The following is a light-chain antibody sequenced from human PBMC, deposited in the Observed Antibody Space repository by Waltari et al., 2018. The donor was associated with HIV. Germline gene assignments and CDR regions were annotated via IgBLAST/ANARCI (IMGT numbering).Light chain of an antibody. Sequence: NFMLTQPHSVSESPGKTVTISCTRSSGSIASNYLQWYQQRPGSSPTTVIYEDNQRPSGVPDRFSGSIDRSSNSASLTISGLKTEDEADYYCQSYDSSNQVFGGGTKLTVL. CDR1: SGSIASNY. CDR3: QSYDSSNQV. CDR2: EDN. V-gene: IGLV6-57*01. J-gene: IGLJ2*01.